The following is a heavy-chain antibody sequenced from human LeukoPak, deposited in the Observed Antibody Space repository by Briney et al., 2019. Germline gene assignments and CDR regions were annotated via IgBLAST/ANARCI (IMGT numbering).Heavy chain of an antibody. CDR1: GFTFSSYS. CDR3: ASGYRYFDY. CDR2: ISSSSSYI. J-gene: IGHJ4*02. Sequence: GGSLRLSCAASGFTFSSYSMNWVRQAPGKGLEWVSSISSSSSYIYYGDSVKGRFTISRDDAKNSLYLQMNSLRAEDTAVYYCASGYRYFDYWGQGTLVTVSS. D-gene: IGHD2-2*03. V-gene: IGHV3-21*01.